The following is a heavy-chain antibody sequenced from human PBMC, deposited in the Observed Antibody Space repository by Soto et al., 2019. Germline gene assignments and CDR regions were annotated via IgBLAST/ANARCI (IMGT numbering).Heavy chain of an antibody. CDR3: VKNSGWFNT. CDR2: IDGSGGIT. J-gene: IGHJ5*02. CDR1: GFTFGTSD. D-gene: IGHD3-10*01. V-gene: IGHV3-23*01. Sequence: QLLQSGGGLVQPGGSLTLSCAASGFTFGTSDMSWVRQAPGEGLEWVSTIDGSGGITYYADSVKGRFTISRDNSRNTVYLQMNSPRGDDTALYYCVKNSGWFNTWGQGARVTVSS.